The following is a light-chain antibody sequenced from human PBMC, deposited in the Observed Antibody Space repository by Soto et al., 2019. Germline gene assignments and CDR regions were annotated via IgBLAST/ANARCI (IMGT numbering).Light chain of an antibody. CDR3: QQYGSSPWT. CDR2: GAS. CDR1: QSVSSSY. V-gene: IGKV3-20*01. J-gene: IGKJ1*01. Sequence: EIVLTQSPGTLSLSPGERATLSCRASQSVSSSYLAWYQQKPGQAPRLLIYGASSRATGIPDRFRGSGSGTDCTLTISRLEPEDFAVYYCQQYGSSPWTFGQGTKVEIK.